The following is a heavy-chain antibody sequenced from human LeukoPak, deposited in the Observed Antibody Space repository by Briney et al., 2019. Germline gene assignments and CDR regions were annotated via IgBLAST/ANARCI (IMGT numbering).Heavy chain of an antibody. CDR2: IWYDGSNK. Sequence: GGSLRLSCAASGFTFSSYGIHWVRQAPGKGLEWVAVIWYDGSNKYYADSVKGRFTISRDNSKNTLYLQMNSLRAEDTAVYYCAKPTFSYYYDSSGYSSFDYWGQGTLVTVSS. V-gene: IGHV3-33*06. J-gene: IGHJ4*02. CDR1: GFTFSSYG. D-gene: IGHD3-22*01. CDR3: AKPTFSYYYDSSGYSSFDY.